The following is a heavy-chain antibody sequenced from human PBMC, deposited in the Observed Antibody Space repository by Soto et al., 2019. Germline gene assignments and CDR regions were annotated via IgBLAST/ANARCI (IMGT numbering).Heavy chain of an antibody. J-gene: IGHJ5*02. CDR1: GDSVSSNSAA. Sequence: SQTLSLTCAISGDSVSSNSAAWNWIRQSPSRGLEWLGRTYYRSKWYNDYAVSVKSRITINPDTSKNQFSLQLNSVTPEDTAVYYCARESQYCSGGSCYPNCFDPWGQGTLVTVSS. V-gene: IGHV6-1*01. D-gene: IGHD2-15*01. CDR2: TYYRSKWYN. CDR3: ARESQYCSGGSCYPNCFDP.